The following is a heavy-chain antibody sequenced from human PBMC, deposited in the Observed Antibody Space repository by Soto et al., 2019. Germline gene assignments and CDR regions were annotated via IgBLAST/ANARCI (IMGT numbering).Heavy chain of an antibody. D-gene: IGHD2-15*01. Sequence: QVQLVQSGAEVKKPGSSVKVSCKASGGSFRREAINWVRQAPGQGPEWMGGILPIFGTADYAQKFQGRVKIAADVSTTTAYMELSSLRFEDTAVYYCARGHEFGGNPDAFDVWGQGTMVIVSS. V-gene: IGHV1-69*12. CDR2: ILPIFGTA. CDR1: GGSFRREA. CDR3: ARGHEFGGNPDAFDV. J-gene: IGHJ3*01.